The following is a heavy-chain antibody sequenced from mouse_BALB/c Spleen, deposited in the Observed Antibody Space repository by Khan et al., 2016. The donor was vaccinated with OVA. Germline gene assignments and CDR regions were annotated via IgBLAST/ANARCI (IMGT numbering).Heavy chain of an antibody. CDR1: GYSFITYW. CDR2: INPSTAYT. J-gene: IGHJ3*01. V-gene: IGHV1-7*01. CDR3: ARRGLYCIFAY. Sequence: QVQLQQSGAELAKPGASVKMSCTASGYSFITYWMHWIKQRPGQGLEWIGYINPSTAYTEYNKNFKDKATLTADESSSTAYMQLNSLTSEDSAVYYCARRGLYCIFAYWGQRTLVTVSA.